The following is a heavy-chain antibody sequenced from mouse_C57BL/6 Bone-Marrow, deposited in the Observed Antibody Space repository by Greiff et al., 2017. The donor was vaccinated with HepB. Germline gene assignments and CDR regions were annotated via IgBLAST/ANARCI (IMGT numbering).Heavy chain of an antibody. CDR1: GYAFTNYL. CDR3: ASGTTVVARAY. D-gene: IGHD1-1*01. J-gene: IGHJ3*01. CDR2: INPGSGGT. Sequence: QVQLKESGAELVRPGTSVKVSCKASGYAFTNYLIEWVKQRPGQGLEWIGVINPGSGGTNYNQKFKGKATLTVDTSSSTAYMQLSSLTSEDSAVYYCASGTTVVARAYWGQGTLVTVSA. V-gene: IGHV1-54*01.